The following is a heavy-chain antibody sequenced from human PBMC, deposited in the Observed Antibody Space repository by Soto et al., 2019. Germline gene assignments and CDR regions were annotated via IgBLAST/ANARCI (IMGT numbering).Heavy chain of an antibody. Sequence: QVQLVESGGGLVKPGGSLRLSCAASGFTFSDYYMSWIRQAPGKGLEWVSYISSSSSYTNYADSVKGRFTISRDNAKNSLYLQMNSRRAEDTAVYYCARNSHYYGSGSYYNPDYWGQGTLVTVSS. J-gene: IGHJ4*02. CDR1: GFTFSDYY. CDR2: ISSSSSYT. CDR3: ARNSHYYGSGSYYNPDY. V-gene: IGHV3-11*05. D-gene: IGHD3-10*01.